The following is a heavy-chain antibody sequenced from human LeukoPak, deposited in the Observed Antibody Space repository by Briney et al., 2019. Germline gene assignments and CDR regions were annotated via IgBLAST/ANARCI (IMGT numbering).Heavy chain of an antibody. CDR2: INHSGST. V-gene: IGHV4-34*01. J-gene: IGHJ4*02. CDR3: ARGSMIVPIDY. Sequence: SETLPLTCAVYGGSFSGYYWSWIRQPPGKGLEWIGEINHSGSTNYNPSLKSRVTISVDTSKNHFSLKLSSVTAADTAVYYCARGSMIVPIDYWGQGTLVTVSS. CDR1: GGSFSGYY. D-gene: IGHD3-22*01.